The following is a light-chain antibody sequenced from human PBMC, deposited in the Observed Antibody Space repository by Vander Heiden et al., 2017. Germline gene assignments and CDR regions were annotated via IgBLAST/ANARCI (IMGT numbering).Light chain of an antibody. CDR1: QDISNY. CDR3: QQYDNLPIT. Sequence: DIQMTQSASSLSASVGDRVTITWQARQDISNYLNWYQQKPGKAPKLLIYDASKLEAVVPSRFRGSGSGTDFNVTSSSLQHEDIATYYCQQYDNLPITFGQGTRLEIK. J-gene: IGKJ5*01. CDR2: DAS. V-gene: IGKV1-33*01.